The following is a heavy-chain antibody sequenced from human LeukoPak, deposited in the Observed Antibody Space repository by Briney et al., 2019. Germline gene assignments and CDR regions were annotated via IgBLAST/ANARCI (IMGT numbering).Heavy chain of an antibody. CDR1: GFTFTTDP. CDR3: ARGTPAVAGIDY. J-gene: IGHJ4*02. V-gene: IGHV3-30*04. D-gene: IGHD6-19*01. Sequence: GGPLRLSCAASGFTFTTDPMHWVRHTPGKGLEWLGVLSYDGTDWYYADSVRGRFTISRDNSKKTLYLQMNSLTREDTAVYYCARGTPAVAGIDYWGLGTLVTVSS. CDR2: LSYDGTDW.